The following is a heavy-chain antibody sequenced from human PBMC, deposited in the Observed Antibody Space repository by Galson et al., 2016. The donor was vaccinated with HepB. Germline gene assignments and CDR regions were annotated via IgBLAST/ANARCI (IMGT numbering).Heavy chain of an antibody. D-gene: IGHD1-26*01. CDR3: ARGFNSFGSGSYNAFDI. J-gene: IGHJ3*02. V-gene: IGHV4-34*01. CDR1: GGSFSGYY. Sequence: LSLTCAVYGGSFSGYYWSWIRQPPGKGLEWIGEINHSGSTNYNPSLKSRVTISVDTSKNQFSLNLSSVTAADTAVYYCARGFNSFGSGSYNAFDIWGQGTMVTVSS. CDR2: INHSGST.